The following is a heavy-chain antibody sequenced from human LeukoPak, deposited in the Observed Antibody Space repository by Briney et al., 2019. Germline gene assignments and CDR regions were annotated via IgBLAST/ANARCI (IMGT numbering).Heavy chain of an antibody. CDR3: ARASVSGPDWPYYYYYMDV. Sequence: PSETLSLTCAVYGGSFSGYYWSWIRQPPGKGLEWIGEINHSGSTNYNPSLKSRVTISVDTSKNQFSLKLSSVTAADTAVYYCARASVSGPDWPYYYYYMDVWGKGTTVTVSS. CDR1: GGSFSGYY. CDR2: INHSGST. J-gene: IGHJ6*03. V-gene: IGHV4-34*01. D-gene: IGHD3-3*01.